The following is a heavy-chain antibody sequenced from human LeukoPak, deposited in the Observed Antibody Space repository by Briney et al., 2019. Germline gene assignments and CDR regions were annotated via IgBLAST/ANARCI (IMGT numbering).Heavy chain of an antibody. D-gene: IGHD3-22*01. Sequence: PSETLSLTCAVYGGSFSGYYWSWIRQPPGKGLEWIGELNQSGSTNYNPSLKSRVTISVDTSKNQFSLNLSSVTAADTAVYYCARGHFDSSGFDDNWFDPWGQGTLVTVSS. CDR3: ARGHFDSSGFDDNWFDP. V-gene: IGHV4-34*01. J-gene: IGHJ5*02. CDR1: GGSFSGYY. CDR2: LNQSGST.